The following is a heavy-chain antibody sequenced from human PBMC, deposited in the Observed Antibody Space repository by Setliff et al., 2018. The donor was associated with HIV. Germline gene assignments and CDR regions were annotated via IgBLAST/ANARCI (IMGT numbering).Heavy chain of an antibody. CDR3: ASFYGDYGY. Sequence: PWGSLRLSCAASGFNFRSYGMTWVRQAPGKGLDWVAHIGSSNHGIHYTASVQGRFTVSIDNANNLLFLQMNNLRDEDTAVYYCASFYGDYGYWGHGTQVTVSS. V-gene: IGHV3-48*02. J-gene: IGHJ4*01. CDR1: GFNFRSYG. D-gene: IGHD3-10*01. CDR2: IGSSNHGI.